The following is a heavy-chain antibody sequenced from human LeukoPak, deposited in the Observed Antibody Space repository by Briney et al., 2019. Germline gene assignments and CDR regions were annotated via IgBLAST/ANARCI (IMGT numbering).Heavy chain of an antibody. CDR3: TTSPETGVNVFDI. CDR1: GFTFSDHY. D-gene: IGHD7-27*01. J-gene: IGHJ3*02. V-gene: IGHV3-72*01. Sequence: PGGSLRLSCAGSGFTFSDHYIDWVRQAPGRGLEWIGRMRNQANGYTTENAASVKGRLTLSRDDLRRLVYLQLKSLKIEDTAVYYCTTSPETGVNVFDIWGQGTMVTVSS. CDR2: MRNQANGYTT.